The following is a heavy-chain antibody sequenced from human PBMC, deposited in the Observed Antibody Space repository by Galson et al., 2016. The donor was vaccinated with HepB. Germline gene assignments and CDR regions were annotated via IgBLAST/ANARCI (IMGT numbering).Heavy chain of an antibody. CDR1: GFNFSNSG. Sequence: SLRLSCAASGFNFSNSGMHWVRQVPGKGLEWVAVISYDGSTKFFADSVKGRFTISRDNSKNMLYVQMNSLRSEDTAVYYCARYGSESPLEYWGQGTLVTVTA. V-gene: IGHV3-30*03. D-gene: IGHD3-10*01. J-gene: IGHJ4*02. CDR3: ARYGSESPLEY. CDR2: ISYDGSTK.